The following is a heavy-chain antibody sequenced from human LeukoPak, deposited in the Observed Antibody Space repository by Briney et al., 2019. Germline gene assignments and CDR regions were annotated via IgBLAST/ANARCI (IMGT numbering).Heavy chain of an antibody. V-gene: IGHV1-46*01. D-gene: IGHD1-26*01. CDR2: INPSGGST. CDR1: GYTFTNYY. Sequence: ASVKVSCKASGYTFTNYYFHWVRQAPGQRLEWMGIINPSGGSTTYAQKFQGKITITTDTSTSTVYMELSSLRSEDTAVYYCAGSGGFYYFAYWGQGTLVTVSS. CDR3: AGSGGFYYFAY. J-gene: IGHJ4*02.